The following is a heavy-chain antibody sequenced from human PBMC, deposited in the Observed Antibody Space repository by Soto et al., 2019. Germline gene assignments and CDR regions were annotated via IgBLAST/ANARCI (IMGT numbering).Heavy chain of an antibody. CDR1: GGSISSSSYY. J-gene: IGHJ4*02. V-gene: IGHV4-39*01. CDR3: ATLWGQD. Sequence: QLQLQESGPGLVKPSETLSLTCTVSGGSISSSSYYWGWIRQPPGKGLEWIGRVYYSGRTYYTPSLKSRVTISVDTAKNQFSLKRSSVTAADTAVYYCATLWGQDWGQGTLVTVSS. D-gene: IGHD3-10*01. CDR2: VYYSGRT.